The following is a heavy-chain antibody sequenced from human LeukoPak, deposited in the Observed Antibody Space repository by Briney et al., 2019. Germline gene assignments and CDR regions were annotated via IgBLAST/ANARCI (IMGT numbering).Heavy chain of an antibody. CDR1: GGSISSYY. V-gene: IGHV4-59*01. CDR2: IYYSGST. CDR3: ARAEYDYGDYNAFDI. Sequence: PSETLSLTCTVSGGSISSYYWSWIRQPPGKGLEWIGYIYYSGSTNYNPSLKSRVTISVDTSKNQFSLKLSSVTAADTAVYYCARAEYDYGDYNAFDIWGQGTMVTVSS. D-gene: IGHD4-17*01. J-gene: IGHJ3*02.